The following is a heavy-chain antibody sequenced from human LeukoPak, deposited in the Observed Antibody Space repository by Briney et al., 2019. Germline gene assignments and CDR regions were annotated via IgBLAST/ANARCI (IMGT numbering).Heavy chain of an antibody. CDR2: IKQEGSEK. Sequence: GGSLRLSCAASGFTFSNYWMSWVHQAPGQGLEWVANIKQEGSEKYYVDSLKGRFTISRDNAKNSLYLQMNSLRAEDTAVYYCAKDYHGSGSYYNVWYYYYYMDVWGKGTTVTISS. V-gene: IGHV3-7*01. CDR1: GFTFSNYW. D-gene: IGHD3-10*01. J-gene: IGHJ6*03. CDR3: AKDYHGSGSYYNVWYYYYYMDV.